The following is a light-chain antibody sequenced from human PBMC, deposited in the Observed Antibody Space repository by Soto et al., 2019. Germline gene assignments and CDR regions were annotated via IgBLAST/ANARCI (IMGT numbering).Light chain of an antibody. V-gene: IGKV1-6*01. CDR2: AAS. Sequence: AIQLTQSTYSLSASVGDRVTITCRASQGIRNELGWYQQKPGKAPKLLIYAASSLQSGVPSRFSGSGSGTYFTLTISSLQPEDFATYYCLQDYNYPRTFGQGTKVDIK. CDR1: QGIRNE. J-gene: IGKJ1*01. CDR3: LQDYNYPRT.